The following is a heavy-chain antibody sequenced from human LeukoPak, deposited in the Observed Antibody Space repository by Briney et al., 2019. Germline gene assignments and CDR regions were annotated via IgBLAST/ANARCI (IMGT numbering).Heavy chain of an antibody. CDR3: AREGRGYSLDY. CDR2: ISYDGSNK. J-gene: IGHJ4*02. D-gene: IGHD5-18*01. V-gene: IGHV3-30-3*01. Sequence: GSLRLSCAASGFTFSSYVMHWVRQAPGKGLEWVAVISYDGSNKYYADSVKGRFTISRDNSKNTLYLQMNSLRAEDTAVYYCAREGRGYSLDYWGQGTLVTVSS. CDR1: GFTFSSYV.